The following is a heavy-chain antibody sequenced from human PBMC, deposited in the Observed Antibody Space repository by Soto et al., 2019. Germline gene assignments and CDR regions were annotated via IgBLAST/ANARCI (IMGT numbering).Heavy chain of an antibody. J-gene: IGHJ5*02. Sequence: KPSETLSLTCTVSGGSISSGDYYWSWIRQPPGKGLEWIGYIYYSGSTYYNPSLKSRVTISVDTSKNQFSLKLSSVTAADTAVYYCARAYSSLNNWFGPWGQGTLVTV. V-gene: IGHV4-30-4*01. CDR1: GGSISSGDYY. CDR3: ARAYSSLNNWFGP. CDR2: IYYSGST. D-gene: IGHD6-13*01.